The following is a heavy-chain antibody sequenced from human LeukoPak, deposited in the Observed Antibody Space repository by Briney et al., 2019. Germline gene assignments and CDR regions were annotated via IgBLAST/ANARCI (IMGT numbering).Heavy chain of an antibody. CDR2: IIPIFGTA. D-gene: IGHD3-22*01. Sequence: SVKVSCKASGGTFSSYAISWVRQAPGQGLEWIGGIIPIFGTANYAQKFQGRVTITADESTSTAYMELSSLRSEDTAVYYCARDRYYYDSSGPWGYFDYWGQGTLVTVSS. V-gene: IGHV1-69*13. J-gene: IGHJ4*02. CDR3: ARDRYYYDSSGPWGYFDY. CDR1: GGTFSSYA.